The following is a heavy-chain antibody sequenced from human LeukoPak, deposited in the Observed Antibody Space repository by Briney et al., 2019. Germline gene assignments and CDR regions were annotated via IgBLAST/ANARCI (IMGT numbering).Heavy chain of an antibody. V-gene: IGHV4-39*01. CDR2: FYSSGST. Sequence: SETLSLTCTVSGGSITSSRYYWGWIRQPPGKGLEWNGSFYSSGSTYYNPSLKSRVTISVDTSKNQFSLKLTSVTAADTAVYYCARPKDCSGGSCYFDYWGQGTLVTVSS. J-gene: IGHJ4*02. D-gene: IGHD2-15*01. CDR1: GGSITSSRYY. CDR3: ARPKDCSGGSCYFDY.